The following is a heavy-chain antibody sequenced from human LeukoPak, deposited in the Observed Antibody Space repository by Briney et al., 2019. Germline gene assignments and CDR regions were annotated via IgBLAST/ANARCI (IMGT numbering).Heavy chain of an antibody. D-gene: IGHD3-3*02. CDR3: VREIIRLGQDDYFDY. Sequence: GGSLRLSCAASGFTFSSYSLNWVRQAPGKGLEWVSSITTSSSYIYYADSVKGRFTISRDNAKNSLSLQMNSLRAEDTAVYYCVREIIRLGQDDYFDYWGQGTLVTVSS. CDR1: GFTFSSYS. CDR2: ITTSSSYI. V-gene: IGHV3-21*01. J-gene: IGHJ4*02.